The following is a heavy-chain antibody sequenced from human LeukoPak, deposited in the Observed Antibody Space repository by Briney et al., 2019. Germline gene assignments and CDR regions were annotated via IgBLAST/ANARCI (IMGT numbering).Heavy chain of an antibody. CDR2: ISAYNGNT. J-gene: IGHJ4*02. CDR1: GYNFISYG. V-gene: IGHV1-18*01. D-gene: IGHD4-11*01. Sequence: AASVKVSCKASGYNFISYGISWVRQAPGQGLEWMGWISAYNGNTNYAQKLQGRVTMTTDTSTSTAYMELRSLRSDDTAVYYCARDSVTTSRDFDYWGQGTLVTVSS. CDR3: ARDSVTTSRDFDY.